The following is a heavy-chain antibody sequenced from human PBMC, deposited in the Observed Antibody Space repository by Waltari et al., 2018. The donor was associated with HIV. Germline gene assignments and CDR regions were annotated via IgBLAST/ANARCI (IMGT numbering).Heavy chain of an antibody. CDR1: GFTFSRYW. Sequence: EVRLVESGGGLGQPGGSLRLSCAGSGFTFSRYWMHWVRQTPGKGLEWVSRIKPDGTQTDYADSVKGRFTISRDNAKSTLHLQLNAPSVEDTALYFCTGDTFGNDDFWGQGVLVTVSS. D-gene: IGHD1-1*01. J-gene: IGHJ4*02. CDR2: IKPDGTQT. V-gene: IGHV3-74*01. CDR3: TGDTFGNDDF.